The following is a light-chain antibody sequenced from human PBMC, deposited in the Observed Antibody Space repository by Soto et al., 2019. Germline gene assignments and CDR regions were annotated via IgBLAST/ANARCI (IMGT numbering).Light chain of an antibody. V-gene: IGKV3-15*01. Sequence: EIVMTQSPATLSVSPGERATLSGRASQSVSSNLAWYQQKPGQAPRLIIYGASTRATGIPARLSGSGSGTAFTLTISSLHSEDLAVYCCHKYNNWPSSTFGQGTKVELK. CDR1: QSVSSN. CDR3: HKYNNWPSST. J-gene: IGKJ1*01. CDR2: GAS.